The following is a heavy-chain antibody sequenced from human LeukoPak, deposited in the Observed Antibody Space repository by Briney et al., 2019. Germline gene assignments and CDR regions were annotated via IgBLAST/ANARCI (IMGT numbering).Heavy chain of an antibody. Sequence: GGSLRLSCAASGFTFSSYAMSWVRQAPGKGLEWVSAISGSGGSTYYADSLKGRFTISRDNAKNSLYLQMNSLRAEDTAVYYCARDGWNDDYWGQGTLVTVSS. CDR3: ARDGWNDDY. CDR2: ISGSGGST. D-gene: IGHD1-1*01. J-gene: IGHJ4*02. CDR1: GFTFSSYA. V-gene: IGHV3-23*01.